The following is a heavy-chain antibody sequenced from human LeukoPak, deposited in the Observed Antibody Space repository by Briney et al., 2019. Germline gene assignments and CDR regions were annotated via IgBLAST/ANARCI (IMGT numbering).Heavy chain of an antibody. CDR1: GFTFSSYA. J-gene: IGHJ4*02. D-gene: IGHD3-22*01. CDR3: AKGRGRYDSSGYSLFDY. V-gene: IGHV3-23*01. Sequence: GGSLRLSCAASGFTFSSYAMSWVRQAPGKGLEWVSAISGSGGSTYYADSVKGRFTISRDNSKNTLYLQMNSLRAEDTAVYYCAKGRGRYDSSGYSLFDYWGQGTLVTVSS. CDR2: ISGSGGST.